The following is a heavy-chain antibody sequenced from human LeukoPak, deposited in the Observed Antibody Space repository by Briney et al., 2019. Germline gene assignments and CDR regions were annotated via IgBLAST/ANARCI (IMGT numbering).Heavy chain of an antibody. CDR2: MNPNSGNT. CDR3: ARVWCSSTNCFTGWFDP. J-gene: IGHJ5*02. Sequence: GASVKVSCKGSRYTFTTYDINWVRQAAGQGLEWMGWMNPNSGNTGYAQKFQGRVTMTRNTSINTAYMELSSLRSEDTAVYYCARVWCSSTNCFTGWFDPWGQGTLVTVSS. D-gene: IGHD2-2*01. V-gene: IGHV1-8*01. CDR1: RYTFTTYD.